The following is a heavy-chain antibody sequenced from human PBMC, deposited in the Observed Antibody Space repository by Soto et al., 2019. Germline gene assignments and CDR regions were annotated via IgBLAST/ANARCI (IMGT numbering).Heavy chain of an antibody. D-gene: IGHD1-7*01. V-gene: IGHV1-8*01. CDR1: GYTFTSYD. Sequence: QVQLVQSGAEVKKPGASVKVSCKASGYTFTSYDINWVRQATGQGLEWMGWMNPNNGNTGYAQKFQGRVTMTRNTSISTAYRELSSLRSEDTAVYYCARRRGITGTKRRGSGWFDPWGQGTLVTVSS. J-gene: IGHJ5*02. CDR2: MNPNNGNT. CDR3: ARRRGITGTKRRGSGWFDP.